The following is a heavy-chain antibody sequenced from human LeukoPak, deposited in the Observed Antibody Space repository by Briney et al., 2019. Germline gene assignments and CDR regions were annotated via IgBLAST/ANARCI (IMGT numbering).Heavy chain of an antibody. Sequence: PSETLSLTCTVSGGSISSSSYYWGWIRQPPGVGLERIGSTYYSGSTHYNPSLKSRVTISVDTSKNQFSLKLSSVTAADTAVYYCAGGGYCSSTSCYGGEDYYYMDVWGKGTTVTISS. CDR3: AGGGYCSSTSCYGGEDYYYMDV. V-gene: IGHV4-39*07. CDR2: TYYSGST. J-gene: IGHJ6*03. CDR1: GGSISSSSYY. D-gene: IGHD2-2*01.